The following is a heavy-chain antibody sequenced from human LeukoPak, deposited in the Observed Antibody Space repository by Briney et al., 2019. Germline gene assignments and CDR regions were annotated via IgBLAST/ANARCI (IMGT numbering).Heavy chain of an antibody. CDR1: GFTFSGSA. CDR2: IRSKANSYAT. D-gene: IGHD1-1*01. Sequence: GGSLRLSCTASGFTFSGSAMHWVRQASGKGLEWVGRIRSKANSYATVYAASVKGRFTISRDDTKNTAYLQMNSLKTEDTAVYYCTSGLSVRRSNNTPVDYWGQGTLVTVSS. V-gene: IGHV3-73*01. CDR3: TSGLSVRRSNNTPVDY. J-gene: IGHJ4*02.